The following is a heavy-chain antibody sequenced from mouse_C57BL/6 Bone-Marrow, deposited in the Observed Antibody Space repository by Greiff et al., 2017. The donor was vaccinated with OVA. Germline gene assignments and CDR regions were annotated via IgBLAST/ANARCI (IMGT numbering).Heavy chain of an antibody. CDR2: FFPGSGST. CDR1: GYTFTDYY. J-gene: IGHJ3*01. V-gene: IGHV1-75*01. Sequence: VQLQQSGPELVKPGASVKISCKASGYTFTDYYINWVKQRPGQGLEWIGWFFPGSGSTYYIEKFKGKATLNVDKSSSTAYILLSSLTSEESAVYFCARSGSNPFAYWGQGTLVTVSA. D-gene: IGHD2-5*01. CDR3: ARSGSNPFAY.